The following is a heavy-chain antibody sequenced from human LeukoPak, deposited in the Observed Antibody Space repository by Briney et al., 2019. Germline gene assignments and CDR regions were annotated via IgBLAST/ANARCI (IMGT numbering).Heavy chain of an antibody. CDR3: ARVSYSSGWYLFDI. D-gene: IGHD6-19*01. CDR2: INPNSGGT. J-gene: IGHJ3*02. V-gene: IGHV1-2*02. Sequence: ASVKVSCKASGDTFTGYYMHWVRQAPGQELEWMGWINPNSGGTNYAQKFQGRVTMTRDTSISTAYMELSRLRSDDTAVYYCARVSYSSGWYLFDIWGQGTMVTVSS. CDR1: GDTFTGYY.